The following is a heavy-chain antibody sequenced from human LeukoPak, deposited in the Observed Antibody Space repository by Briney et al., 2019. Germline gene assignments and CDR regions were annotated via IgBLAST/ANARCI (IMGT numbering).Heavy chain of an antibody. V-gene: IGHV1-46*01. CDR3: ARDDNGDNWFDP. D-gene: IGHD4-17*01. Sequence: ASVKVSCKASGYTFTNFYMHWVRQAPRQGLEWMGVINPSGGSTSYAQKFQGRVTMTRDTSTSTVYMELSSLRSEDTAVYYCARDDNGDNWFDPWGQGTLVTVSS. CDR2: INPSGGST. CDR1: GYTFTNFY. J-gene: IGHJ5*02.